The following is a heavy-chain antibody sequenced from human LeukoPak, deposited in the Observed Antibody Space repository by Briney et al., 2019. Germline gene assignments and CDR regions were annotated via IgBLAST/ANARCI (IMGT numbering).Heavy chain of an antibody. CDR2: IHYSGRA. D-gene: IGHD3-16*01. CDR1: GDSISGSY. Sequence: SETPSLTCTVSGDSISGSYWTWVRQPPGQGLEWIGQIHYSGRADYNPSLKRRITISVDTSKNQMSLTLTSVTAADTAIYYCVKFGVDYDMGVWGQGTTVTVSS. J-gene: IGHJ6*02. CDR3: VKFGVDYDMGV. V-gene: IGHV4-59*01.